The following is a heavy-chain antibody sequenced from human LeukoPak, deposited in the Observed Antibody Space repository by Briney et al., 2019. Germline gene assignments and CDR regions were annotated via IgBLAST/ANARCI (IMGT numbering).Heavy chain of an antibody. J-gene: IGHJ6*02. CDR3: ARASSGYLAYYYYGMDV. D-gene: IGHD5-12*01. V-gene: IGHV1-8*01. CDR1: GYTFTSYD. CDR2: MNPNSGNT. Sequence: ASVKVSCKASGYTFTSYDINWVRQATGQGLEWMGWMNPNSGNTGYAQKFQGRVTMTRNTSISTAYMELSSLRSEDTAVHYCARASSGYLAYYYYGMDVWGQGTTVTVSS.